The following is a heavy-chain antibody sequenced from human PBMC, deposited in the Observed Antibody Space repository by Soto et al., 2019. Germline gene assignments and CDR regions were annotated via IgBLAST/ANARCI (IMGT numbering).Heavy chain of an antibody. D-gene: IGHD2-21*02. Sequence: QVQLVQSGAEVTKPGSSVKVSCKASGGTFSSYAISWVRQAPGQGLEWMGGIIPIFGTANYAQKFQGRVTITADESTSTAYRELSSLRSEDTAVYYCARTYCGGDCYFAFDIWCQGTMVTVSS. CDR1: GGTFSSYA. CDR2: IIPIFGTA. CDR3: ARTYCGGDCYFAFDI. J-gene: IGHJ3*02. V-gene: IGHV1-69*01.